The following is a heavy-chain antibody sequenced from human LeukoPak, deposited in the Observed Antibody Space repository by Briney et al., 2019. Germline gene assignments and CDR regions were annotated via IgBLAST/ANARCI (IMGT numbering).Heavy chain of an antibody. D-gene: IGHD3-10*01. CDR1: GGSISSYY. Sequence: PSETLSLTCTVSGGSISSYYWSWIRQPPGKGLEWIGYIYYSGSASYNPSLKSRVTISVDTSKNQFSLKLSSVTAADTAVYYCARATSEYYYGYYFDYWGQGTLVTVSS. V-gene: IGHV4-59*01. J-gene: IGHJ4*02. CDR2: IYYSGSA. CDR3: ARATSEYYYGYYFDY.